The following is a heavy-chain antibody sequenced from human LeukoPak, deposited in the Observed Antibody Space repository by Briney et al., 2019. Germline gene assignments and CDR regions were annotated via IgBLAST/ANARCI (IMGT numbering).Heavy chain of an antibody. CDR1: GYSFTSYW. D-gene: IGHD4-17*01. J-gene: IGHJ3*02. V-gene: IGHV5-51*01. CDR2: IYPGDSDT. Sequence: GESLKISCKGSGYSFTSYWIGWVRQMPGKGLEWMGIIYPGDSDTRYSPSFQGQVTISPDKSISTAYLQWSSLKASDTAMYYCARFTPRDYGDYVCDAFDIWGQGTMVTVSS. CDR3: ARFTPRDYGDYVCDAFDI.